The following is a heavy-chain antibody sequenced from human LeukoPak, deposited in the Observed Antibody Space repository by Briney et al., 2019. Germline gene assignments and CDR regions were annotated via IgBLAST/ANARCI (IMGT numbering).Heavy chain of an antibody. D-gene: IGHD5-18*01. CDR3: ARDQGLTAPPPYGLDV. J-gene: IGHJ6*02. V-gene: IGHV1-69*04. CDR1: GGTFSSSA. Sequence: SVKVSCKTSGGTFSSSAITWLRQAPGQGLEWMGRIIPVLNITTYAQKFQGSVTNTADTSTSTVYMELSSLRSEETAVYYCARDQGLTAPPPYGLDVWGQGTTVIVSS. CDR2: IIPVLNIT.